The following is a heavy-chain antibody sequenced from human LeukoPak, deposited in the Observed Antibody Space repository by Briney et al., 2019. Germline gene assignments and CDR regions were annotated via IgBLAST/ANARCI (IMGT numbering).Heavy chain of an antibody. Sequence: ASVKVSCKASGYTFTSYGISWVRQAPGQGLEWMGWISDYNGHTKYAQKFQGRVTMTRDTSTSTVYMELSSLRSEDTAVYYCARDNRNWFDPWGQGTLVTVSS. J-gene: IGHJ5*02. CDR2: ISDYNGHT. V-gene: IGHV1-18*01. CDR1: GYTFTSYG. CDR3: ARDNRNWFDP.